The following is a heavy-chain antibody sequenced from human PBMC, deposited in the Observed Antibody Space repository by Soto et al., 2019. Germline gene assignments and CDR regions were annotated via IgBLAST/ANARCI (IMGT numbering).Heavy chain of an antibody. CDR3: ARERRWEPLLY. D-gene: IGHD1-26*01. J-gene: IGHJ4*02. CDR2: VSAYNRNT. V-gene: IGHV1-18*01. Sequence: QVQLVQSGPEVKKPGASVKVSCKGSGYTFSNYGVTWVRRAPGQGLERLGWVSAYNRNTDYAQKFEDRATMTIDTSTNTAYLELRGLTPDDTAVYYCARERRWEPLLYWGQGTL. CDR1: GYTFSNYG.